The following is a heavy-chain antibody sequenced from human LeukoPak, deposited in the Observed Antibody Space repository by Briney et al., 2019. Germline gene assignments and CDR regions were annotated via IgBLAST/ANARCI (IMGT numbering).Heavy chain of an antibody. V-gene: IGHV3-30*02. CDR3: AKGGSPSHNWFNS. D-gene: IGHD2-15*01. CDR2: IRNDGSYE. J-gene: IGHJ5*01. Sequence: GGSLRLSCAASGFTSSDYGMHWVRQAPGKGLEWVAFIRNDGSYEYYPDSVKDRFTISRDNSRNALFLQMNSLRAEDTAVYYCAKGGSPSHNWFNSWGQGTLVTVSS. CDR1: GFTSSDYG.